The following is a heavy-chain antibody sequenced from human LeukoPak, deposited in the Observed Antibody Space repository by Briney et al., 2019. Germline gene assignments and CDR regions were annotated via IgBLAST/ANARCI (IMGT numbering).Heavy chain of an antibody. CDR2: FVPEDAER. Sequence: ASVRVSCKVSGYNFSELSIHWVRQAPGKGLEWMGGFVPEDAERIYAHKFQGRVTMTEDTPTETAYMELVGLRSEDTAVYFCTIETAGFDYWGQGTLVSVSS. CDR1: GYNFSELS. CDR3: TIETAGFDY. J-gene: IGHJ4*02. V-gene: IGHV1-24*01. D-gene: IGHD6-13*01.